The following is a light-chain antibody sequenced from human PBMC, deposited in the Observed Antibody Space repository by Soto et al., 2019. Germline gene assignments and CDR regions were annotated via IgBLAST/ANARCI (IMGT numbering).Light chain of an antibody. V-gene: IGLV2-14*03. Sequence: QSALTQPASVSGSPGKSITISCTGTSSDVGGYNYVSWYQQHPGRAPQLMIYDVSNRPSGVSNRFSGSRSGNTASLTISGLQAEDEADYYCSSYATSTTVLFGGGTKLTVL. CDR1: SSDVGGYNY. CDR3: SSYATSTTVL. J-gene: IGLJ2*01. CDR2: DVS.